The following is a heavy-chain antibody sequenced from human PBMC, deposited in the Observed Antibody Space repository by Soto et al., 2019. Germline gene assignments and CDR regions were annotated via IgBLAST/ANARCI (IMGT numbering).Heavy chain of an antibody. D-gene: IGHD6-19*01. CDR3: ARDDYSSRRLDAFDI. J-gene: IGHJ3*02. V-gene: IGHV3-7*04. CDR2: IKQDGSEK. Sequence: PGGSLRLSCAASGFTFSSYWMSWVRQAPGKGLEWVANIKQDGSEKYYVDSGKGRFTISRDNAKNSLYLQMNSLRAEDTAVYYCARDDYSSRRLDAFDIWGQGTMVTVSS. CDR1: GFTFSSYW.